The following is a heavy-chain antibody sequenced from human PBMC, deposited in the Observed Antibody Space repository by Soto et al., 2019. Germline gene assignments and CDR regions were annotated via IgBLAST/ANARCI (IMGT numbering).Heavy chain of an antibody. CDR1: GFTFSSYA. V-gene: IGHV3-30-3*01. D-gene: IGHD3-22*01. J-gene: IGHJ4*02. CDR3: ARAPTMIVVVIFLDY. CDR2: ISYDGSNK. Sequence: GGSLRLSCAASGFTFSSYAMHWVRQAPGKGLEWVAVISYDGSNKYYADSVKGRFTISRDNSKNTLYLQMNSLRAEDTAVYYCARAPTMIVVVIFLDYWGQGTLVTVSS.